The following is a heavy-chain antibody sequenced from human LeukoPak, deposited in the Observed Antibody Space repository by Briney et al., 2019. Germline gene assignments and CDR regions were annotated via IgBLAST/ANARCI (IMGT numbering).Heavy chain of an antibody. Sequence: SSETLSLTCTVSGGSISSYYWSWIRQPPGKGLEWIGYIYYSGSTNYNPSLKSRVTISVDTSKSQFSLKLSSVTAADTAVYYCARGGMVRGVITRPNYFDYWGQGTLVTVSS. CDR3: ARGGMVRGVITRPNYFDY. V-gene: IGHV4-59*01. J-gene: IGHJ4*02. CDR1: GGSISSYY. D-gene: IGHD3-10*01. CDR2: IYYSGST.